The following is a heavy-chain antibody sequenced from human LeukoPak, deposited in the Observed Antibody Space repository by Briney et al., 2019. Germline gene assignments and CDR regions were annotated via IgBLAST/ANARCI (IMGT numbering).Heavy chain of an antibody. CDR3: ARDVSGGGWPFDY. CDR2: ISAYNGNT. CDR1: GYTFTSYG. J-gene: IGHJ4*02. D-gene: IGHD6-19*01. V-gene: IGHV1-18*01. Sequence: ASVKVSRKGAGYTFTSYGFSWVRQAPAQGLEWMGWISAYNGNTNYAQKLQGRVTMTTDTSTSTAYMELRSLRSDDTAVYCCARDVSGGGWPFDYWGQGTLVTVSS.